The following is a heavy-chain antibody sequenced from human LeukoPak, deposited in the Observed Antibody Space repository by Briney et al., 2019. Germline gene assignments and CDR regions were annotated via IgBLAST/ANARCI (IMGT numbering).Heavy chain of an antibody. CDR2: ISYDGSNK. CDR3: AKGHGVLDH. V-gene: IGHV3-30*18. D-gene: IGHD3-10*01. Sequence: GGSLRLSCAASGFTFSSYGMHWVRQAPGKGLEWVAVISYDGSNKYYADSVKGRFTISRDNSKNTLYLQMNSLRAEDTAVYYCAKGHGVLDHWGQGTLVTVSS. CDR1: GFTFSSYG. J-gene: IGHJ4*02.